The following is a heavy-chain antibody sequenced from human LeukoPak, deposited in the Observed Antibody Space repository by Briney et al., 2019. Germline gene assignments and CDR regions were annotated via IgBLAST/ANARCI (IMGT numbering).Heavy chain of an antibody. V-gene: IGHV4-34*01. D-gene: IGHD3-10*01. CDR2: INHSGST. CDR3: ARGRKRVLLWFGGMTNFDY. Sequence: SETLSLTCAVYGGSFSGYYWSWIRQPPGKGLERIGEINHSGSTNYNPSLKSRVTISVDTSKNQFSLKLSSVTAADTAVYYCARGRKRVLLWFGGMTNFDYWGQGTLVTVSS. J-gene: IGHJ4*02. CDR1: GGSFSGYY.